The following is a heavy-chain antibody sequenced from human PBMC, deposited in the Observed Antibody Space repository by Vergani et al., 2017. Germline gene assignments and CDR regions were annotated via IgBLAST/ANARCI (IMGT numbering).Heavy chain of an antibody. CDR2: ISAYNGNT. CDR3: AKFSNCSSTSCYGFDYYYYYMDV. D-gene: IGHD2-2*01. Sequence: QVQLVQSGAEVKKPGASVKVSCKASGYTFTSYGISWVRQAPGQGLEWMGWISAYNGNTNYAQKLQGRVTMTTDTSTSTAYMELRSLRSDDTAVYYCAKFSNCSSTSCYGFDYYYYYMDVWGKGTTVTVSS. J-gene: IGHJ6*03. V-gene: IGHV1-18*01. CDR1: GYTFTSYG.